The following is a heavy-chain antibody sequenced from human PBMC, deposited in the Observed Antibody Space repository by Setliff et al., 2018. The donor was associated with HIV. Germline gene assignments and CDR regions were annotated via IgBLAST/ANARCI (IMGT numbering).Heavy chain of an antibody. CDR2: IYKGGRT. D-gene: IGHD3-10*01. CDR3: ARSALWFGEADWYFDL. Sequence: SETLSLTCVVSGYSISGSYWWGWIRQPPGKGLEWIEWIGYIYKGGRTYYNPSLKSRVTMSEDTSKNQFSLKLRSVTAVDTAVYYCARSALWFGEADWYFDLWGRCTLVTVSS. CDR1: GYSISGSYW. V-gene: IGHV4-28*01. J-gene: IGHJ2*01.